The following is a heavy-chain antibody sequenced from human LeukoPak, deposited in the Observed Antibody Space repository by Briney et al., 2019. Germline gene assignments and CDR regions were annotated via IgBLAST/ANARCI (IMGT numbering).Heavy chain of an antibody. CDR2: ISYDGSNK. Sequence: GGSLRLSCAASGFTFSTYAMHWVRQAPGKGLEWVAVISYDGSNKYYADSVKGRFTISRDNSKNTLYLQMNSLRAEDTAVYYCASDPYCSRTKCYLFDYWGQGTLVTVSS. V-gene: IGHV3-30-3*01. D-gene: IGHD2-2*01. CDR3: ASDPYCSRTKCYLFDY. J-gene: IGHJ4*02. CDR1: GFTFSTYA.